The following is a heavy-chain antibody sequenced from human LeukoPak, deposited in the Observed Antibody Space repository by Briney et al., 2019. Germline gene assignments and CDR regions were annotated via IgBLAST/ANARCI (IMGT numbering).Heavy chain of an antibody. V-gene: IGHV3-66*01. D-gene: IGHD1-26*01. CDR1: GFTVRTNY. Sequence: GGSLRLSCTASGFTVRTNYMSWVRQAPGKGLEWVSVIYSGGRTYYADYVKGRFTISRDNSKNTLYLQMNSLRAEDTAVYYCARGGSYLSAFDIWGQGTMVTVSS. CDR2: IYSGGRT. CDR3: ARGGSYLSAFDI. J-gene: IGHJ3*02.